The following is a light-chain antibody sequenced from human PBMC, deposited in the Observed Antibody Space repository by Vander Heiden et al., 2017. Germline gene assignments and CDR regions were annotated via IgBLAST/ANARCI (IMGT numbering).Light chain of an antibody. CDR3: AAWDDSLNGVV. V-gene: IGLV1-44*01. J-gene: IGLJ2*01. CDR2: SNN. Sequence: QSVLTQPPSASGTPGQRVTTSCPGSSSNIGSNTVHWYQPLPGTAPKLLIYSNNQRPSGVPDRFSGSKSGTSASLAISGLQSEDEADYYCAAWDDSLNGVVFGGGTKLTVL. CDR1: SSNIGSNT.